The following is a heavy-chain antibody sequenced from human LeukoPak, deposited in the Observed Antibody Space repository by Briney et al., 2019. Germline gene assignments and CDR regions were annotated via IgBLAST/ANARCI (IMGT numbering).Heavy chain of an antibody. V-gene: IGHV3-23*01. CDR1: GFTFSSYA. CDR3: AKGVNYYGSGSYYTVRYYFDY. D-gene: IGHD3-10*01. J-gene: IGHJ4*02. CDR2: ISGSGGST. Sequence: GGSLRLSCAASGFTFSSYAMSWVRQAPGKGLEWVSAISGSGGSTYYADSVKGRFTISRDNSKNTLYLQMNSLRAEDTAVYYCAKGVNYYGSGSYYTVRYYFDYWGQGTLVTVSS.